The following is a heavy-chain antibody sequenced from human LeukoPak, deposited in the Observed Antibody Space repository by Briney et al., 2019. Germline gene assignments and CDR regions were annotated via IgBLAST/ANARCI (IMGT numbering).Heavy chain of an antibody. CDR2: IGSDSSYI. CDR1: GFTFSSYS. Sequence: PGGSLRLSCAASGFTFSSYSMNWVRHAPGKGLEWVSSIGSDSSYIYYTDSVKGRFTISRDNAKNSLYLQMNSLRVEDTAVYYCATGDGYWGQGTLVTVSS. CDR3: ATGDGY. J-gene: IGHJ4*02. D-gene: IGHD7-27*01. V-gene: IGHV3-21*01.